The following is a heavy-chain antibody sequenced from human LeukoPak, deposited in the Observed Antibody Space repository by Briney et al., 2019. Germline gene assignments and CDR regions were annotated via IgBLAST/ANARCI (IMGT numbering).Heavy chain of an antibody. CDR2: IKNDGGEK. V-gene: IGHV3-7*01. J-gene: IGHJ3*01. D-gene: IGHD1-26*01. CDR3: ARGGVAFDD. CDR1: GFTFSNYW. Sequence: GGSLRLSCVASGFTFSNYWMTWVRQAPGKGLEWVANIKNDGGEKNYVDSVKGRFTISRDNAKNSLYLQMSSLRAEDTALYYCARGGVAFDDWGQGTLVTVSS.